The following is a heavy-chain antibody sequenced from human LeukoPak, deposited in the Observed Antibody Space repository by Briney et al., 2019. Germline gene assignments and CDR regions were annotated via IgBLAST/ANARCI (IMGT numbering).Heavy chain of an antibody. CDR3: ARDRRVLWFGELPSVGY. Sequence: ASVKVSCKASGYTFTGYYMHWVRQAPGQGLEWMGWINPNSGGTNYAQKFQGRVTMTRDTSISTAYMELSRLRSDDTAVYYCARDRRVLWFGELPSVGYWGQGTLVTVSS. CDR2: INPNSGGT. D-gene: IGHD3-10*01. J-gene: IGHJ4*02. V-gene: IGHV1-2*02. CDR1: GYTFTGYY.